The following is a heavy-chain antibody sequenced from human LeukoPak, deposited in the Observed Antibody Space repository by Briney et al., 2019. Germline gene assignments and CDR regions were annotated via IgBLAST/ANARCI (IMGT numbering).Heavy chain of an antibody. V-gene: IGHV4-39*01. CDR1: GGSISSSSYY. Sequence: PSETLSLTCTVSGGSISSSSYYWGWVRQPPGKGLEWIGSIYYSGSTYYNPSLKSRVTISVDTSKNQFSLKLSSVTAADTAVYYCARGVVVKLGYFDYWGQGTLVTVSS. D-gene: IGHD2-15*01. CDR2: IYYSGST. J-gene: IGHJ4*02. CDR3: ARGVVVKLGYFDY.